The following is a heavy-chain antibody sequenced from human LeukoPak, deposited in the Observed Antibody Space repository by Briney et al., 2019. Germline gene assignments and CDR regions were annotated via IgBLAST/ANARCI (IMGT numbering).Heavy chain of an antibody. CDR1: GYTFTSYG. CDR3: ASSTTRYYYYGMDV. CDR2: ISAYNGST. V-gene: IGHV1-18*01. D-gene: IGHD2-15*01. Sequence: ASVKVSCKASGYTFTSYGISWVRQAPGQGLEWMGWISAYNGSTNYAQKLQGRVTMTTDTSTSTAYMELRSLRSDDTAVYYCASSTTRYYYYGMDVWGQGTTVTVSS. J-gene: IGHJ6*02.